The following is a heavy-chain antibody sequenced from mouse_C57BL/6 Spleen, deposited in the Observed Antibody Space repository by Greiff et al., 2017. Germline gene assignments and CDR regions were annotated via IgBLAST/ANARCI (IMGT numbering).Heavy chain of an antibody. Sequence: VQLQQSGAELVRPGTSVKVSCKASGYAFTNYLIEWVKQRPGQGLEWIGVINPGSGGTNYNEKFKGKATLTADKSSSTAYMQLSSLTSEDSAVYFCARGLYYFDYWCQGTTLTVSS. CDR3: ARGLYYFDY. CDR1: GYAFTNYL. J-gene: IGHJ2*01. V-gene: IGHV1-54*01. CDR2: INPGSGGT.